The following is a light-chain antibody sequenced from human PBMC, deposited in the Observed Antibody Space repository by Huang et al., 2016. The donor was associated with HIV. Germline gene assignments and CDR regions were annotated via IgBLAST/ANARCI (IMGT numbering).Light chain of an antibody. CDR2: TVS. CDR3: QQSFSVPRT. V-gene: IGKV1-39*01. Sequence: DIQMTQSPPSLSASVVDRVTFTCRADQNITKSLNLYQQKPGKAPKLLIDTVSTLESGVPSRFSGSGSGSRFTLNIGNLQPEDFATYYCQQSFSVPRTFG. CDR1: QNITKS. J-gene: IGKJ1*01.